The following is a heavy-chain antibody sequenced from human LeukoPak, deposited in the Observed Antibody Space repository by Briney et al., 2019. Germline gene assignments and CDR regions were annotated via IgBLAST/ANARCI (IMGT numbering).Heavy chain of an antibody. Sequence: PGGSLRLSCAASGFTFSNYAMTWVRQAPGKGLEWVSAISGSGGGTYYADSVKGWFTISRDNSKNTLYVQMNSLRAEDTAVYYCAKFHTVTTTYWGQGTLVTVSS. D-gene: IGHD4-11*01. CDR3: AKFHTVTTTY. CDR1: GFTFSNYA. CDR2: ISGSGGGT. J-gene: IGHJ4*02. V-gene: IGHV3-23*01.